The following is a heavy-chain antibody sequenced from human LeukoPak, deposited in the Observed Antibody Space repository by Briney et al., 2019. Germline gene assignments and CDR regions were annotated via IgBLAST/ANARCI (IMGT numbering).Heavy chain of an antibody. J-gene: IGHJ4*02. CDR3: ARDQRGGATGFDY. CDR2: INTNTGNP. D-gene: IGHD6-13*01. V-gene: IGHV7-4-1*02. CDR1: GYTFTTYA. Sequence: ASVKVSCKASGYTFTTYAMNWVRPPPAQGLEWMGWINTNTGNPTSDQGFTGRFVFSLDTSVSTAYLQISSLKAEDTGVYYCARDQRGGATGFDYWGQGTLVTVSS.